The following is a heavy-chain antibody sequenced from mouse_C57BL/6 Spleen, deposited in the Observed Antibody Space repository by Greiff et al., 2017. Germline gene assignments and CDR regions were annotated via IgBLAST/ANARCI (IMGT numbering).Heavy chain of an antibody. D-gene: IGHD2-5*01. Sequence: QVQLQQSGAELVRPGASVTLSCKASGYTFTDYEMHWVKQTPVHGLEWIGAIDPETGGTAYNQKFKGKAILTADKSSSTAYMELRSLTSEDSAVYYCTRLSNSPRYFDYWGQGTTLTVSS. V-gene: IGHV1-15*01. J-gene: IGHJ2*01. CDR2: IDPETGGT. CDR3: TRLSNSPRYFDY. CDR1: GYTFTDYE.